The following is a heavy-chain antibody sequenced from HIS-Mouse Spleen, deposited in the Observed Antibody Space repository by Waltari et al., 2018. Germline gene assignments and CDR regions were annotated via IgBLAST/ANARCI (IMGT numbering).Heavy chain of an antibody. Sequence: QVQLVQSGAEVKKPGASVKVSCKVSGYTLTELSMHWVRQAPGKGLEWMGGFDPEDGETIYGQKFQGRVTMNEETSTDTAYMELSSLRSEDTAVYYCATDRSGSYYYFDYWGQGTLVTVSS. CDR2: FDPEDGET. D-gene: IGHD1-26*01. J-gene: IGHJ4*02. CDR1: GYTLTELS. CDR3: ATDRSGSYYYFDY. V-gene: IGHV1-24*01.